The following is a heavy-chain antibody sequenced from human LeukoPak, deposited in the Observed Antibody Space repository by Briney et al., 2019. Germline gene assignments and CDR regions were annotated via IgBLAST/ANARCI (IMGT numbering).Heavy chain of an antibody. V-gene: IGHV3-7*02. D-gene: IGHD2-21*01. Sequence: PGGSLRLSCAASGFTFSSYWMTWVRQAPGKGLEWVANIKQDGNEKYYLDSVKGRVTISRDNAKYSLYLQMNSLRAEDAAVYYCARLKGERSLFEYWGQGILVTVSS. CDR2: IKQDGNEK. J-gene: IGHJ4*02. CDR1: GFTFSSYW. CDR3: ARLKGERSLFEY.